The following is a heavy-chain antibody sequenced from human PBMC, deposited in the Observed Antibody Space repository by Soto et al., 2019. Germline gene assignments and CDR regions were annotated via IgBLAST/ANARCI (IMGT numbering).Heavy chain of an antibody. CDR2: INQDGSVI. CDR3: ARIGYSSSSLDY. J-gene: IGHJ4*02. Sequence: DVQLAESGGGLVQPGGSLRLSCAASGFTFSIYWMTWVRQAPGKGLEWVANINQDGSVIYFVDSLKGRFTISRDNAKNSLYLQMNTLRAEDTAVYCCARIGYSSSSLDYWGQGTLVTVPS. CDR1: GFTFSIYW. D-gene: IGHD6-6*01. V-gene: IGHV3-7*01.